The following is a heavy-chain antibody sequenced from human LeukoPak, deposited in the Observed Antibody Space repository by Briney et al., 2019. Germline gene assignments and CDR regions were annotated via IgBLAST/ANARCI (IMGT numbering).Heavy chain of an antibody. CDR3: ARDLLYYGSGYGMDV. D-gene: IGHD3-10*01. Sequence: GGSLRLSCAASGFTFSSYSMNWVRQAPGKGLEWVSSISSSSSYIYYADSVKGRFTISRDNAKNSLYLQMNSLRAEDTAVYYCARDLLYYGSGYGMDVWGKGTTVTVSS. J-gene: IGHJ6*04. CDR1: GFTFSSYS. CDR2: ISSSSSYI. V-gene: IGHV3-21*01.